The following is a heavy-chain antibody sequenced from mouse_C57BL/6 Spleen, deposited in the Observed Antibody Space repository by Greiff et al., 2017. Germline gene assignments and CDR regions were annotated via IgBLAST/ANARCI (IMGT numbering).Heavy chain of an antibody. CDR1: GYTFRSSW. J-gene: IGHJ1*03. Sequence: VKLPQPGAELVKPGASVKLSCKASGYTFRSSWMHWVQQRPGQGLEWIGLIHPNSGSTNYNEKFKSKATLTVDKSYSTAYMQLISLTSEDSAVYYWARNEVITTVEAPDWYFDVWGTGTTVTVSS. CDR3: ARNEVITTVEAPDWYFDV. CDR2: IHPNSGST. D-gene: IGHD1-1*01. V-gene: IGHV1-64*01.